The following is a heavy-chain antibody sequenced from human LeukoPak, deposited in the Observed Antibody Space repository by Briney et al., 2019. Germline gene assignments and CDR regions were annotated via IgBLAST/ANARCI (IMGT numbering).Heavy chain of an antibody. V-gene: IGHV3-33*06. D-gene: IGHD3-22*01. J-gene: IGHJ4*02. CDR2: IWYDGSNK. Sequence: QPGRSLRLSCAASGFTFSSYGMHGVRQAPGKGLEWVAVIWYDGSNKYYADSVKGRFTISRDNSKNTLYLQMNSLRAEDTAVYYCAKDIYYDSSGYYNVWGQGTLVTVSS. CDR1: GFTFSSYG. CDR3: AKDIYYDSSGYYNV.